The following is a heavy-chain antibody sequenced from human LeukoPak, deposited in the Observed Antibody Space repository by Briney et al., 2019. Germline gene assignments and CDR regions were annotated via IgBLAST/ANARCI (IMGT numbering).Heavy chain of an antibody. CDR1: GFTFDDYA. D-gene: IGHD6-19*01. Sequence: PGGSLRLSCAASGFTFDDYAMHWVRQAPGKGLEWVSGISWNSGSIGYADSVKGRFTISRDNAKNSLYLQMNSLRAEDTALYYCAKCLKATKRWLVEYDYWGQGTLVTVSS. V-gene: IGHV3-9*01. CDR3: AKCLKATKRWLVEYDY. CDR2: ISWNSGSI. J-gene: IGHJ4*02.